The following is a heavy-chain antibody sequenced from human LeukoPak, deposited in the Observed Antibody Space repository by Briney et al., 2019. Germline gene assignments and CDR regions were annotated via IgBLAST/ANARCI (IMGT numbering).Heavy chain of an antibody. CDR1: GFTLSSYG. D-gene: IGHD6-13*01. J-gene: IGHJ4*02. CDR2: ISGSGYST. Sequence: GGSLRLSCVVAGFTLSSYGMGWVRQAPGKGLEWVSTISGSGYSTYYADSVKGRFTILSDNSKNTVVLQMNSPRAEDTAVYYCAGGTYIGSLNLYQDCSGEGSPVTVSS. CDR3: AGGTYIGSLNLYQDC. V-gene: IGHV3-23*01.